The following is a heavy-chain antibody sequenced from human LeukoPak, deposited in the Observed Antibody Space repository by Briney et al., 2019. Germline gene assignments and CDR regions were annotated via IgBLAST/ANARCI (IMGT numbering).Heavy chain of an antibody. CDR2: IYHSGST. Sequence: PSETLSLTCAVSGGSISSGGYSWSWIRQPPGKGLEWIGYIYHSGSTYYNPSLKSRVTISVDRSKNQFSLKLSSVTAADTAVYYCARASNYGDNLDYWGQGTLVTVSS. D-gene: IGHD4-17*01. V-gene: IGHV4-30-2*01. CDR3: ARASNYGDNLDY. J-gene: IGHJ4*02. CDR1: GGSISSGGYS.